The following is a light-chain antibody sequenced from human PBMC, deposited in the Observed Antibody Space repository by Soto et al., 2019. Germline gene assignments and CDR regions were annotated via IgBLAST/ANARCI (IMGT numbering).Light chain of an antibody. CDR1: QSISSE. CDR3: QQGHNWPLT. J-gene: IGKJ2*01. V-gene: IGKV3-15*01. CDR2: GAS. Sequence: EIGMTQSPATLSVSPGESATLSRRASQSISSELAWYQQKPGQPPRLLIYGASTRATGVPARFTGSGSGSDFTLTISGLQSEDFAVYYCQQGHNWPLTFGQGTRLEI.